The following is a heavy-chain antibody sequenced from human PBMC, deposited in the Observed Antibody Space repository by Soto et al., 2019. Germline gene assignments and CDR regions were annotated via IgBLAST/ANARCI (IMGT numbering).Heavy chain of an antibody. CDR3: AILNGYCISSSCHGHYAMDV. CDR2: IYDSGSS. D-gene: IGHD2-2*01. J-gene: IGHJ6*02. CDR1: GGSISSFY. Sequence: NPSETLSLTCTVSGGSISSFYWSWIRQTPGKGLEWIGYIYDSGSSYYNPSLKSRVTLSLDTSKNQFSLKLTSVTAADTAVYYCAILNGYCISSSCHGHYAMDVWGQGTTVTVSS. V-gene: IGHV4-59*08.